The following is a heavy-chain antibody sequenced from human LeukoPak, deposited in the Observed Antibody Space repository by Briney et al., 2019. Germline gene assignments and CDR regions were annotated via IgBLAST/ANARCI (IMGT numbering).Heavy chain of an antibody. CDR2: IYYSGST. CDR1: GGSISCGDYY. V-gene: IGHV4-30-4*08. J-gene: IGHJ4*02. Sequence: SETLSLTCTVSGGSISCGDYYWSWIRQPPGKGLEWIGYIYYSGSTYYNPSLKSRVTISVDTSKNQFSLKLSSVTAADTAVYYCARQGIYGSGRDYWGQGTLVTVSS. CDR3: ARQGIYGSGRDY. D-gene: IGHD3-10*01.